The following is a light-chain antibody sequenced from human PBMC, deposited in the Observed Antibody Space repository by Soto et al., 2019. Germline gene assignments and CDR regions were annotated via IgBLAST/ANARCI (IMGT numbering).Light chain of an antibody. Sequence: EIVLTQSPATLSLSPGERATLSCRASQSVSSNSLVWYQQQPGQTPRLLIYAASNRATGIPDRFSGSGAGTDFALTISRREPEDFAVYYCQLYGTSLGFTFGPGTKVDIK. CDR3: QLYGTSLGFT. CDR1: QSVSSNS. CDR2: AAS. J-gene: IGKJ3*01. V-gene: IGKV3-20*01.